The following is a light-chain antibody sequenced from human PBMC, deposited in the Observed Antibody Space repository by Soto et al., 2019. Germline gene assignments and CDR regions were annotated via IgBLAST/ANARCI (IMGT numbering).Light chain of an antibody. V-gene: IGKV1-33*01. Sequence: DIQMTQSPSSLSASVRDRVTITCQASQDITNYLNWYQQKPGKAPKLLICDASNLEPGVPSRFSGSGSGTDFTFTISSLPPEDIATYYCQQYDNLPFTFGPGTKVDIK. CDR2: DAS. CDR1: QDITNY. CDR3: QQYDNLPFT. J-gene: IGKJ3*01.